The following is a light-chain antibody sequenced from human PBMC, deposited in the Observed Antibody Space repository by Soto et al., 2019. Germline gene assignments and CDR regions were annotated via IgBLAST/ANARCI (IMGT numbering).Light chain of an antibody. V-gene: IGKV3-20*01. CDR1: QSVSSN. CDR2: AAS. Sequence: EIVMTQSPATLSVSPGERATLSCRASQSVSSNLAWYQQKPGQAPRLLIYAASIRATGIPDRFSGSGSGTDFTLSISRLEPEDFAVYYCQQYGTSRWTFGQGTKVDI. CDR3: QQYGTSRWT. J-gene: IGKJ1*01.